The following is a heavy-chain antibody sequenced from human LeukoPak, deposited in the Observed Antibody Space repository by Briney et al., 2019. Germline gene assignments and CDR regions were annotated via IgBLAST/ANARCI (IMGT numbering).Heavy chain of an antibody. CDR1: GFTFSSYA. V-gene: IGHV3-30*04. J-gene: IGHJ4*02. Sequence: GASLRLSCAASGFTFSSYAMNWVRQAPGKGLDWVAVISYDGNNKYYADSVKGRFTISRDNSKNTLYLQMNSLRAEDTAVYYCARPTPSFSSGWYNPYFDYWGQGTLVTVSS. CDR3: ARPTPSFSSGWYNPYFDY. D-gene: IGHD6-19*01. CDR2: ISYDGNNK.